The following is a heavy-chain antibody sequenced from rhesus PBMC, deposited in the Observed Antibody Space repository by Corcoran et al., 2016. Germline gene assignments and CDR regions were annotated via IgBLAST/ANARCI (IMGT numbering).Heavy chain of an antibody. CDR1: GGSISSNY. J-gene: IGHJ4*01. D-gene: IGHD6-25*01. V-gene: IGHV4S11*01. Sequence: QVQLQESGPGLVKPLETLSLTCAVSGGSISSNYWSWIRQAPGKGLEWIGYIYGSGSSTNYNPSLKSRVTLSVDTSKNQLSLRLSSVTAADTAVYYCARQGIAAAGFFDYWGQGVLVTVSS. CDR2: IYGSGSST. CDR3: ARQGIAAAGFFDY.